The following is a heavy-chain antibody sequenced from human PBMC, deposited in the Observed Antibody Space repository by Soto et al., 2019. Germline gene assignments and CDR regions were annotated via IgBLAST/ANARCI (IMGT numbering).Heavy chain of an antibody. D-gene: IGHD4-17*01. Sequence: PSETLSLTCTVSGGSISSYYWSWIRQPPGKGLEWIGYIYYSGSTNYNPSLKSRVTISVDTSKNQFSLKLSSVTAADTAVYYCARVPHDYGDYVAYFDYWGQGTLVTVSS. CDR2: IYYSGST. J-gene: IGHJ4*02. CDR1: GGSISSYY. V-gene: IGHV4-59*01. CDR3: ARVPHDYGDYVAYFDY.